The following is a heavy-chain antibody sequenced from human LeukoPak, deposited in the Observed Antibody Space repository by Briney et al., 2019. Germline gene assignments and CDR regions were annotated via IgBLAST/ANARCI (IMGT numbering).Heavy chain of an antibody. V-gene: IGHV3-7*01. Sequence: GGSLRLSCAASGFIFRSYWMVWVRQAPGKGLEWVASIDEHGFKTYYAASVTGRFTISKDNAKNSLYLQMNSLRAEDTAVYYCAKGSTAFGSSWYGKAYYYMDVWGKGTTVTVSS. CDR3: AKGSTAFGSSWYGKAYYYMDV. D-gene: IGHD2-15*01. J-gene: IGHJ6*03. CDR1: GFIFRSYW. CDR2: IDEHGFKT.